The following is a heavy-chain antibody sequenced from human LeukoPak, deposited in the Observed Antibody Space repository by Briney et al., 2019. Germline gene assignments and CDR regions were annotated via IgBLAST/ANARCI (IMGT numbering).Heavy chain of an antibody. Sequence: GGSLRLSCAASGFTFSSYEMNWVRQAPGRGLEWVSYISSSGSTIYYADSVRGRFTISRDNAKNSLYLQMNSLRAEDTAVYYCARDCGGGSCYGPYDAFDIWGQGTMVTVSS. CDR1: GFTFSSYE. CDR3: ARDCGGGSCYGPYDAFDI. V-gene: IGHV3-48*03. D-gene: IGHD2-15*01. CDR2: ISSSGSTI. J-gene: IGHJ3*02.